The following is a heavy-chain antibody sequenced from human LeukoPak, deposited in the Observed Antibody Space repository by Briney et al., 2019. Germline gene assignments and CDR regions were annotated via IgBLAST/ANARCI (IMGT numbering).Heavy chain of an antibody. Sequence: GGSLRLSCAASGFTFSDYYMSWIRQAPGKGLEWVSYISSSGSTIYYADSVKGRFTISRDNSKNTLYLQMNSLRAEDTAVYYCAKFIRVLARTSLLYYYGMDVWGQGTTVTVSS. CDR3: AKFIRVLARTSLLYYYGMDV. D-gene: IGHD2-2*01. CDR2: ISSSGSTI. J-gene: IGHJ6*02. V-gene: IGHV3-11*01. CDR1: GFTFSDYY.